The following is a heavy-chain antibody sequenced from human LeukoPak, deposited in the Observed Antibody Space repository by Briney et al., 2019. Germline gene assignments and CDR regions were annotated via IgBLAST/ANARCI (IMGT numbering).Heavy chain of an antibody. J-gene: IGHJ6*03. CDR2: INHSGST. V-gene: IGHV4-34*01. D-gene: IGHD3-10*01. CDR1: GGSFSGYY. Sequence: PSETLPLTCAVYGGSFSGYYWSWIRQPPGKGLEWIGEINHSGSTNYNPSLKSRVTISVDTSKNQFSLKLSSVTAADTAVYYCARGKTYYYGSGSYYNARLALYYYYYMDVWGKGTTVTISS. CDR3: ARGKTYYYGSGSYYNARLALYYYYYMDV.